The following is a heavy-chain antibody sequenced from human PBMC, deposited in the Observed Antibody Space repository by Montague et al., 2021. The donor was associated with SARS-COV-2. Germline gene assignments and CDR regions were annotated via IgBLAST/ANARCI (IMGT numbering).Heavy chain of an antibody. CDR1: GGFISSGNW. CDR3: ARGHLSVSMIVVVFTSASYYFDY. Sequence: SETLSLTCALSGGFISSGNWWSWVRQPPGKGLEWIGEIFHSGAASYNPSLKSRLTISMDKSRNQFSLKLTSVTAADTAVYFCARGHLSVSMIVVVFTSASYYFDYWGRGAQVTVSS. J-gene: IGHJ4*02. D-gene: IGHD3-22*01. CDR2: IFHSGAA. V-gene: IGHV4-4*02.